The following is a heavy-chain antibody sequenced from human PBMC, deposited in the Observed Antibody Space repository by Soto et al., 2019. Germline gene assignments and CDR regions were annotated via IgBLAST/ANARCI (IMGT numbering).Heavy chain of an antibody. J-gene: IGHJ3*02. Sequence: GGSLRLSCAASGFTFSSYAMSWVRQAPGKGLEWVSAISGSGGSTYYADSVKGRFTISRDNSKNTLYLQMNSLRAEDTAVYYCAKDLLYYYDSSVGAFDIWGQGTMVTVSS. V-gene: IGHV3-23*01. CDR1: GFTFSSYA. D-gene: IGHD3-22*01. CDR3: AKDLLYYYDSSVGAFDI. CDR2: ISGSGGST.